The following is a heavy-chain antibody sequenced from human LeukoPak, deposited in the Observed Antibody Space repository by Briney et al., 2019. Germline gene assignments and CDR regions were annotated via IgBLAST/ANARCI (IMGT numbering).Heavy chain of an antibody. D-gene: IGHD6-13*01. Sequence: GGSLRLSCAASGFTFSSYGMHWVRQAPGKGLEWVAVISYDGSNKYYADSVKGRFTISRDNSKNTLYLQMDSLRAEDTAVYYCARDPPAVATNTYGWGQGTQVTVSS. CDR3: ARDPPAVATNTYG. CDR1: GFTFSSYG. CDR2: ISYDGSNK. V-gene: IGHV3-30*03. J-gene: IGHJ4*02.